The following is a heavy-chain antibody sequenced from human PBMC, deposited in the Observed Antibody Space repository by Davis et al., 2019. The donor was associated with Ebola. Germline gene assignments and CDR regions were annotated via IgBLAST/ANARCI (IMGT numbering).Heavy chain of an antibody. J-gene: IGHJ4*02. D-gene: IGHD3-16*01. CDR3: ARDQIACLADY. V-gene: IGHV1-18*01. Sequence: AASVKVSCEASGYTFNTYGITWVRQAPGKGLEWMGWINTFHGNTKFAQKFQGRVSLSTDTSTSTAYMELRDLRSDDTAVYYCARDQIACLADYWGQGSLVTVSS. CDR2: INTFHGNT. CDR1: GYTFNTYG.